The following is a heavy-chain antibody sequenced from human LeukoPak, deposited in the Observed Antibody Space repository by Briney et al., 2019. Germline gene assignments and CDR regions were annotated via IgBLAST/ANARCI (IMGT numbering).Heavy chain of an antibody. Sequence: GGSLRLSCAASGITFSIYTMHWVRQAPGKGLEWVALISYDGANKYYADSVRGRFTISRDNSKDTLYVQMNNLGAEDTAVYYCASDSAVDYWGQGTLVTVSS. CDR2: ISYDGANK. CDR3: ASDSAVDY. J-gene: IGHJ4*02. CDR1: GITFSIYT. V-gene: IGHV3-30*04.